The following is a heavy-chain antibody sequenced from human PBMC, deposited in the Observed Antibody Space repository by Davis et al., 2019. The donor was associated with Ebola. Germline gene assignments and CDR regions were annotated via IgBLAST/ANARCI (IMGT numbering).Heavy chain of an antibody. CDR3: AGGKDSSGWYGDDAFDF. V-gene: IGHV3-21*01. D-gene: IGHD6-19*01. CDR2: ISGSGLYM. J-gene: IGHJ3*01. Sequence: GESLKISCGASGFTFSSYSMNWVRQAPGKGLEWVSSISGSGLYMYYADSVKGRFTISRDNAKNSLYLQLNSLRAEDTAVYYCAGGKDSSGWYGDDAFDFWGQGTMVTVSS. CDR1: GFTFSSYS.